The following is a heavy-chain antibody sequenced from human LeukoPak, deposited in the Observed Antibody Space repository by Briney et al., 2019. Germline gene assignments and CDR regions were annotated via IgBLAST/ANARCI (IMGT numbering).Heavy chain of an antibody. D-gene: IGHD3-16*02. Sequence: PGRSLRPSCAASGFTFDDYAMHWVRQAPGKGLEWVSGISWNSGSIGYADSVKGRFTISRDNAKNSLYLQMNSLRAEDTALYYCAKVTFGGVIAPFDYWGQGTLVTVSS. CDR2: ISWNSGSI. CDR1: GFTFDDYA. CDR3: AKVTFGGVIAPFDY. V-gene: IGHV3-9*01. J-gene: IGHJ4*02.